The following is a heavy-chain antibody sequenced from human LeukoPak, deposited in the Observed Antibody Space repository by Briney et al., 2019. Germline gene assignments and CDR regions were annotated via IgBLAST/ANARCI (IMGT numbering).Heavy chain of an antibody. CDR1: GFTFSSYA. V-gene: IGHV3-23*01. J-gene: IGHJ3*02. Sequence: GGSLRLSCAASGFTFSSYAMSWVRQAPGKGLEWVSAISGSGGSTYYADSVKGRFTISRDNSKNSLYLQMNSLRAEDTAVYYCAKDGYCSACSCFSANDAFDIWGQGTMVTVSS. CDR3: AKDGYCSACSCFSANDAFDI. D-gene: IGHD2-15*01. CDR2: ISGSGGST.